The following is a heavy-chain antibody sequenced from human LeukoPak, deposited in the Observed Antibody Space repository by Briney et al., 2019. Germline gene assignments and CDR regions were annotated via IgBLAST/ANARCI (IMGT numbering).Heavy chain of an antibody. CDR1: GGSISSHY. CDR2: INHSGST. D-gene: IGHD6-19*01. CDR3: ARGLLGLAVADDY. V-gene: IGHV4-34*01. J-gene: IGHJ4*02. Sequence: SETLSLTCTVSGGSISSHYWSWIRQPPGKGLEWIGEINHSGSTNYNPSLKSRVTISVDTSKNQFSLKLSSVTAADTAVYYCARGLLGLAVADDYWGQGTLVTVSS.